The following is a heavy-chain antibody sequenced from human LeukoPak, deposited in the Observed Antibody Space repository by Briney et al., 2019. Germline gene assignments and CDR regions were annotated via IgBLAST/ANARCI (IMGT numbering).Heavy chain of an antibody. CDR1: GFTFSDYY. Sequence: GGSLRLSCAASGFTFSDYYMSWIRQAPGKGLGWVSYISSSGSIIYYADSVKGRFTISRDNSKNTLYLQMNSLRAEDTAVYYCARENQITMVRGVIFDYWGQGTLVTVSS. V-gene: IGHV3-11*04. J-gene: IGHJ4*02. CDR3: ARENQITMVRGVIFDY. D-gene: IGHD3-10*01. CDR2: ISSSGSII.